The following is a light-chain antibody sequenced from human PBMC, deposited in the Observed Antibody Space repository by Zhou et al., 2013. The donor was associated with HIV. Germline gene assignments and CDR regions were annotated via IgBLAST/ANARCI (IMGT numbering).Light chain of an antibody. Sequence: DIQMTQSPSSVSASVGDTVTITCRASEDLISWLAWYQHAPGRGPKLLIYGASRLQGGVPSRFSGSGSGTDFTLTISGLQSDDFATYYCQQAHSFPHTFGGGTRVEVK. CDR2: GAS. CDR3: QQAHSFPHT. V-gene: IGKV1-12*01. J-gene: IGKJ4*01. CDR1: EDLISW.